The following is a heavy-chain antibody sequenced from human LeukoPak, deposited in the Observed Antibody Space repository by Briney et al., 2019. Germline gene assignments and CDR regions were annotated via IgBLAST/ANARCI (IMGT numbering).Heavy chain of an antibody. CDR1: GYTLTELS. D-gene: IGHD4-17*01. CDR2: FDPEDGET. Sequence: GASVNVSCKVSGYTLTELSMHWVRQAPGKGLEWMGGFDPEDGETIYAQKFQGRVTMTEDTSTDTAYMELSSLRSADTAVYYCATAYRGTVTNPHDYCGQGTLVTASS. V-gene: IGHV1-24*01. J-gene: IGHJ4*02. CDR3: ATAYRGTVTNPHDY.